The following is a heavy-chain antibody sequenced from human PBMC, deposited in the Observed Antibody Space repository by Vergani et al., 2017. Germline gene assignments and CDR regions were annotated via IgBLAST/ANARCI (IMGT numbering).Heavy chain of an antibody. Sequence: QVQLVESGGGVVQPGRSLRLSCAASGFTFSSYGMHWVRQAPGKGLEWVAVIWYDGSNKYYADSVKGRFTISRDNSKNTLYLQMNSLRAEDTAVYCCARNDFWSGYYTGNYYYGMDVWGQGTTVTVSS. J-gene: IGHJ6*02. CDR1: GFTFSSYG. D-gene: IGHD3-3*01. CDR2: IWYDGSNK. CDR3: ARNDFWSGYYTGNYYYGMDV. V-gene: IGHV3-33*08.